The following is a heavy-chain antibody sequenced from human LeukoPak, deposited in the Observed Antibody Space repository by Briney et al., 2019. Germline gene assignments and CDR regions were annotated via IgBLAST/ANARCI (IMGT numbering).Heavy chain of an antibody. V-gene: IGHV3-30*02. J-gene: IGHJ5*02. D-gene: IGHD6-19*01. CDR3: AKDKGPWLVHRTLVA. CDR2: IRYDGSNK. Sequence: PGGSLRLSCAASGFTFSSYGMHWVRQAPGKGLEWVAFIRYDGSNKYYADSVKGRFTISRDNSKNTLYLQMNSLRAEDTAVYYCAKDKGPWLVHRTLVAWGQGTLVTVSS. CDR1: GFTFSSYG.